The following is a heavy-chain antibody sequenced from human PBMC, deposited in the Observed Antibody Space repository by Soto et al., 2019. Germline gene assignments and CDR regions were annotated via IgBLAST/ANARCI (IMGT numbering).Heavy chain of an antibody. Sequence: SETLSLTCTVSGGSISSGGYYWSWIRQHPGKGLEWIGYIYYSGSTYYNPSLKSRVTISVDTSKNQFSLKLSSVTAADTAVYYCARDPTIFGGGYFDYWGQGTLVTVSS. J-gene: IGHJ4*02. CDR1: GGSISSGGYY. D-gene: IGHD3-3*01. CDR2: IYYSGST. V-gene: IGHV4-31*03. CDR3: ARDPTIFGGGYFDY.